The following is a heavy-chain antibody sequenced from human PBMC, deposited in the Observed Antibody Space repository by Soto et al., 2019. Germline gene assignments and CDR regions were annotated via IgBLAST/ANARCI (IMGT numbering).Heavy chain of an antibody. CDR2: IIPILGIA. CDR3: AGVRVRFGFDP. V-gene: IGHV1-69*02. J-gene: IGHJ5*02. Sequence: QVQLVQSGAEVKKPGSSVKVSCKASGGTFSSYTISWVRQAPGQGLEWMGRIIPILGIANYAQKFQGRVTITAEKSTSTAYLELSSLRSEDTAVYFCAGVRVRFGFDPWGQGTLVTVSS. CDR1: GGTFSSYT. D-gene: IGHD3-3*01.